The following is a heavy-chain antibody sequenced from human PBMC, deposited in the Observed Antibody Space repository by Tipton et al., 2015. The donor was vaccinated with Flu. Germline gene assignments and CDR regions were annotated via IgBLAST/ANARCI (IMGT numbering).Heavy chain of an antibody. Sequence: LSCGVSGDSIRSSNYYWGWIRQPPGKGLEWIGNTFHSGNTYLNPSLKSRVTISIDTSKNRFSLKLSSVTAADTAVYYCARRDYSNYVSEPKNWFDPWGQGALVTVSS. CDR1: GDSIRSSNYY. V-gene: IGHV4-39*07. CDR2: TFHSGNT. D-gene: IGHD4-11*01. J-gene: IGHJ5*02. CDR3: ARRDYSNYVSEPKNWFDP.